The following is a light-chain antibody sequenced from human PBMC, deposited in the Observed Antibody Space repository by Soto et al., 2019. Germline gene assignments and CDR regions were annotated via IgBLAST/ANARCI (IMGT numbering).Light chain of an antibody. J-gene: IGLJ1*01. V-gene: IGLV1-44*01. CDR2: TND. CDR1: SSNIGSNP. CDR3: AVWDDSLKGPV. Sequence: QSALTQPPSSSGTPGQRVTISCSGGSSNIGSNPVNWYQQLPGTAPKLLIHTNDRRPSEVPDRFSGSKSGTSASLAISGLQSEYAADYYCAVWDDSLKGPVFGTGTKLTVL.